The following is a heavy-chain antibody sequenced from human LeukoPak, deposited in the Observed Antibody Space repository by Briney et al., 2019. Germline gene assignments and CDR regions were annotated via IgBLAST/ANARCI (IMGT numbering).Heavy chain of an antibody. Sequence: KPSETLSLTCAVSGYSISSGYYGGWIRQPPGKGLEWIGSIYHSGSTYYNPSLKSRVTISVDTSKNQFSLKLSSVTAADTAVYYCAGGNGYSRKQTVYYFDYWGQGTLVTVSS. CDR2: IYHSGST. J-gene: IGHJ4*02. V-gene: IGHV4-38-2*01. D-gene: IGHD6-13*01. CDR3: AGGNGYSRKQTVYYFDY. CDR1: GYSISSGYY.